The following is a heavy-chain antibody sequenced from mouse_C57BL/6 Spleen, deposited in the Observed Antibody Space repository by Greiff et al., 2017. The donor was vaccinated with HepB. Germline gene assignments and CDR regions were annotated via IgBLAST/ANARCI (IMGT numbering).Heavy chain of an antibody. V-gene: IGHV1-64*01. Sequence: QVQLQQPGAELVKPGASVKLSCKASGYTFTSYWMHWVKQRPGQGLEWIGMIHPNSGSTNYNEKFKSKATLTVDKSSSTAYMQLSSLTSEDSAVYYCARGPIDNGYDNAMDYWGQGTSVTVSS. D-gene: IGHD2-2*01. J-gene: IGHJ4*01. CDR1: GYTFTSYW. CDR2: IHPNSGST. CDR3: ARGPIDNGYDNAMDY.